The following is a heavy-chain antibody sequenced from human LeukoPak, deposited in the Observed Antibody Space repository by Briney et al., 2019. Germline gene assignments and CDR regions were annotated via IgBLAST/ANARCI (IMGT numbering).Heavy chain of an antibody. CDR1: GDSISNYY. Sequence: SETLSLTCTVSGDSISNYYWSWIRQSPGEELEWIGYMYNRGSTIYNPSLKSRVTISTDTSKNQFSLRLTSVTAADTAVYYCARAEKAVTGTLDSWGQGTLITVSS. CDR2: MYNRGST. J-gene: IGHJ4*02. V-gene: IGHV4-59*01. CDR3: ARAEKAVTGTLDS. D-gene: IGHD6-19*01.